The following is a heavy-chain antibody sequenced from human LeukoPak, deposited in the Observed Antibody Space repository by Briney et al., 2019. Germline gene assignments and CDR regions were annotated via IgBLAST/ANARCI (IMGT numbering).Heavy chain of an antibody. CDR2: MNPNSGNT. CDR1: GYSFTSYD. J-gene: IGHJ6*03. CDR3: ARARGYSSGWYNYYYYYIDV. V-gene: IGHV1-8*02. Sequence: ASVKVSCKASGYSFTSYDINWVRQAPGQRLEWMGWMNPNSGNTGYAQKLQGRVTMTTDTSTSTAYMELRSLRSDDTAVYYCARARGYSSGWYNYYYYYIDVWGKGTTVTISS. D-gene: IGHD6-19*01.